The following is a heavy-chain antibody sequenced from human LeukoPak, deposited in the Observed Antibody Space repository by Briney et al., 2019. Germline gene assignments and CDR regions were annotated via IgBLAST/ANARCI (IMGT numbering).Heavy chain of an antibody. Sequence: GGSLRLSCAASGFTFSSSGMHWVRQAPGKGLEWVAFIRYDGTSKYYADSVKGRFTISRDNSKNTVYLQMSSLRAEDTAVYYCAKATNYYYMDVWGKGTTVTVSS. J-gene: IGHJ6*03. CDR2: IRYDGTSK. CDR3: AKATNYYYMDV. CDR1: GFTFSSSG. V-gene: IGHV3-30*02.